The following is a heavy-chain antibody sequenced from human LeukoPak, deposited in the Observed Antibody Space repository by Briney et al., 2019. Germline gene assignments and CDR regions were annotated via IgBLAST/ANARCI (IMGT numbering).Heavy chain of an antibody. CDR3: VRDPPDF. V-gene: IGHV4-38-2*02. J-gene: IGHJ4*02. CDR2: IYHDGST. Sequence: SETLSLTCAVSGYSISSGAYWGWLRQPPGKGLEWIGCIYHDGSTYYNPSLKSRVTISVDTSKNQFSLKLTSVTATDTAVYYWVRDPPDFWGQGTLVTGSS. CDR1: GYSISSGAY.